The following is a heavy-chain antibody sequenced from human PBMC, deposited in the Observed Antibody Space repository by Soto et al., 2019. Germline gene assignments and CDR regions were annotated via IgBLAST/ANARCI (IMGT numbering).Heavy chain of an antibody. CDR1: GFTLSYA. D-gene: IGHD6-13*01. CDR2: IGGSGDGM. CDR3: VKDAPYSSSWFDFDY. J-gene: IGHJ4*02. Sequence: PGGSLRLCCAASGFTLSYAMNWVRQAPGKGLEWVSVIGGSGDGMNYANSVKGRFTISGDNSENTLYLQMNSLRAEDTAIYYCVKDAPYSSSWFDFDYWGQGVLVTVSS. V-gene: IGHV3-23*01.